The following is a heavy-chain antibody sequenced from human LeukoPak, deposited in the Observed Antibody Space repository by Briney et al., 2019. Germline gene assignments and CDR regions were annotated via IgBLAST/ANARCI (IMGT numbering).Heavy chain of an antibody. CDR1: GFTVSSNY. Sequence: GGSPRLSCAASGFTVSSNYMSWVRQAPGKGLEWVSVIYSGGSTYYADSVKGRFTISRHNSKNTLYLQMNSLRAEDTAVYYCARVTTDYYYYGMDVWGQGTTVTVSS. J-gene: IGHJ6*02. CDR2: IYSGGST. V-gene: IGHV3-53*04. CDR3: ARVTTDYYYYGMDV. D-gene: IGHD4-17*01.